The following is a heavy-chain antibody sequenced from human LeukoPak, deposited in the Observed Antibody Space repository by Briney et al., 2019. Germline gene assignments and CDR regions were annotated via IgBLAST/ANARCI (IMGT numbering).Heavy chain of an antibody. D-gene: IGHD2-2*01. CDR1: GFTFSSYA. V-gene: IGHV3-23*01. Sequence: GGSLRLSCAASGFTFSSYAMSWVRQAPGKGLEWVSAISGSGGSTYYADSVKGRFTISRDNSKNTLYLQMNSLRAEDTAVYYRAKDHRIYCSSTSCPPFDYWGQGTLVTVSS. CDR2: ISGSGGST. J-gene: IGHJ4*02. CDR3: AKDHRIYCSSTSCPPFDY.